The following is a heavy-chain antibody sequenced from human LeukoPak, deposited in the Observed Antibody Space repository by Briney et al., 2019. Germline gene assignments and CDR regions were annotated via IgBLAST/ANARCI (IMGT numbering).Heavy chain of an antibody. CDR3: ARGPNYSNFGSAYYYYMDV. CDR2: MNPLSGNT. J-gene: IGHJ6*03. D-gene: IGHD4-11*01. V-gene: IGHV1-8*03. CDR1: VYMFTNYD. Sequence: GPSLKISCKASVYMFTNYDINWVRQAPGQGLEWMGWMNPLSGNTGDAQKCRGRVTITRDTSITTAYMELSSLRSEDTAVYYCARGPNYSNFGSAYYYYMDVWGKGTTVTVSS.